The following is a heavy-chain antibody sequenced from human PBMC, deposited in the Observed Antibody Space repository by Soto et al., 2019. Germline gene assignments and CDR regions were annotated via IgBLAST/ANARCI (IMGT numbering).Heavy chain of an antibody. CDR1: GDYISSYY. V-gene: IGHV4-59*01. D-gene: IGHD6-19*01. CDR2: IYYSGNT. CDR3: ARSRSGCNWDS. J-gene: IGHJ4*02. Sequence: QVQLQESGPGLVKPSETLSLTCTVSGDYISSYYCSWIRQPPGKGLEWIAYIYYSGNTNYNPSLKGRVTISVDTSRPQFSLNLISVTAEDTAVYYCARSRSGCNWDSWGQGTLVTVSS.